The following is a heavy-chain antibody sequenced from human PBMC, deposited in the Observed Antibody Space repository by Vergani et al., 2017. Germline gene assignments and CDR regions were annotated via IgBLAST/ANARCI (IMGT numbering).Heavy chain of an antibody. CDR2: VSGSSATP. CDR3: TKGSRGYTGYFFDY. V-gene: IGHV3-23*04. CDR1: GFTFSSYA. J-gene: IGHJ4*02. D-gene: IGHD5-12*01. Sequence: VQLVESGGGVVQPGRSLRLSCAASGFTFSSYAMHWVRQAPGKGLEWVSSVSGSSATPYYADSVKGRFIISRDNSKNTLHLQMNSLRADDTAVYYCTKGSRGYTGYFFDYWGQGTLATVSS.